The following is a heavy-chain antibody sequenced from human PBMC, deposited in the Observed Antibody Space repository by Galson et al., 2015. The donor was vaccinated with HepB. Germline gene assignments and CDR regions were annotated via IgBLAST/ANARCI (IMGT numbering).Heavy chain of an antibody. J-gene: IGHJ6*02. V-gene: IGHV1-69*13. D-gene: IGHD6-19*01. CDR2: IIPIFGTA. CDR3: ARDNGIAVAGTEDYYYGMDV. CDR1: GGTFSSYA. Sequence: SVKVSCKASGGTFSSYAISWVRQAPGQGLEWMGGIIPIFGTANYAQKFQGRVTITADESTSTAYMELSSLRSEDTAVYYCARDNGIAVAGTEDYYYGMDVWGQGTTVTVSS.